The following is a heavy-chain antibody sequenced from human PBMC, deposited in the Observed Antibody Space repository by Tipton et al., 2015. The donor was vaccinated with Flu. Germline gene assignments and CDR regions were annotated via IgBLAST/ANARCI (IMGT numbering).Heavy chain of an antibody. J-gene: IGHJ5*02. D-gene: IGHD1-26*01. V-gene: IGHV4-61*02. Sequence: TLSLTCNVSGDSISTGSHYWNWIRQPAGKGLEWIGRIYTSGSTTYNPSLKSRVTISVDTSKNQFSLKVSSVTAADTAVYYCARHSSSARCWFDPWGQGTLVTVSS. CDR2: IYTSGST. CDR3: ARHSSSARCWFDP. CDR1: GDSISTGSHY.